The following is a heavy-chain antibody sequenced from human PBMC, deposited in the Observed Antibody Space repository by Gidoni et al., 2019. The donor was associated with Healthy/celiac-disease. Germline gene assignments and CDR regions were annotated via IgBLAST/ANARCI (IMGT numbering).Heavy chain of an antibody. CDR2: IGTAGDT. V-gene: IGHV3-13*01. Sequence: EVQLVESGGGLVQPGGSLRLSCAASGFTFSRYDMHWVRQATGKGLEWVSAIGTAGDTYYPGSVKGRFTISRENAKNSLYLQMNSLRAGDTAVYYCARGGYGSAATVPYFDYWGQGTLVTVSS. D-gene: IGHD5-18*01. CDR1: GFTFSRYD. J-gene: IGHJ4*02. CDR3: ARGGYGSAATVPYFDY.